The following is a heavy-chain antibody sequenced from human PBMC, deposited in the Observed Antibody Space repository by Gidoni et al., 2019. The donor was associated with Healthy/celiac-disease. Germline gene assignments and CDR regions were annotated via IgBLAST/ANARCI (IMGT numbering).Heavy chain of an antibody. V-gene: IGHV1-69*01. CDR3: ARFLVVVAATGVYGMDV. CDR1: GGTFSSYA. D-gene: IGHD2-15*01. J-gene: IGHJ6*02. Sequence: QVQLVQSGAEVKKPGSSVKVSCKASGGTFSSYAISWVRQAPGQGLEWMGGIIPIFGTANYAQKFQGRVTITADESTSTAYMELSSLRSEDTAVYYCARFLVVVAATGVYGMDVWGQGTTVTVSS. CDR2: IIPIFGTA.